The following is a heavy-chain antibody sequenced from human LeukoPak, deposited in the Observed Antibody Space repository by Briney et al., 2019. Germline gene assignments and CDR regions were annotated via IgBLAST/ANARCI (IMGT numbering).Heavy chain of an antibody. D-gene: IGHD3-9*01. J-gene: IGHJ4*02. V-gene: IGHV3-74*01. Sequence: PGGSLRLSCAASGFTFSSYWMHWVRQAPGKGLVWVSRINSDGSSTSYADSAKGRFTISRDNSKNTLYLQMGSLRAEDMAVYYCARGGANILTGYDYWGQGTLVTVSS. CDR2: INSDGSST. CDR3: ARGGANILTGYDY. CDR1: GFTFSSYW.